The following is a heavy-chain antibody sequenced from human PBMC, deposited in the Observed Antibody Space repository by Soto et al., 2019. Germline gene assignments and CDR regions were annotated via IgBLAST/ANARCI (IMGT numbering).Heavy chain of an antibody. J-gene: IGHJ4*02. V-gene: IGHV3-23*01. Sequence: EVQLLESGGDLVQPGGSLRLSCAASGFTFSNFAMSWVRQAPGRGLEWVSGISASGRDIHYADSVKDRFTVSRDNSKNTLYLQMNSLRAEDTXXYYCAKGKTSGWYYFDYWGQRALVTVSS. CDR1: GFTFSNFA. D-gene: IGHD6-19*01. CDR2: ISASGRDI. CDR3: AKGKTSGWYYFDY.